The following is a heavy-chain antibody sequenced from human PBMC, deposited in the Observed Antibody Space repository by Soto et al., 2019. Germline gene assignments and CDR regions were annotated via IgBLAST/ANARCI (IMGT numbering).Heavy chain of an antibody. CDR2: ISYDGSNK. D-gene: IGHD2-2*03. V-gene: IGHV3-30-3*01. J-gene: IGHJ6*02. CDR1: GFTFSSYA. CDR3: ARERGYCSSTSCYDYYYYYYGMDV. Sequence: QVQLVESGGGVVQPGRSLRLSCAASGFTFSSYAMHWVRQAPGKGLEWVAVISYDGSNKYYADSVKGRFTISRDNSKNTLYLQMNSLKAEDTAVYYCARERGYCSSTSCYDYYYYYYGMDVWGQGTTVTVSS.